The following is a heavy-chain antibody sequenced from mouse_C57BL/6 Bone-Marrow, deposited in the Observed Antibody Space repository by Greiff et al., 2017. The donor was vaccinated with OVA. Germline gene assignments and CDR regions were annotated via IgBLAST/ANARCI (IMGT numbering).Heavy chain of an antibody. D-gene: IGHD2-1*01. CDR1: GYTFTSYW. Sequence: VQLQQPGAELVRPGTSVKLSCKASGYTFTSYWMHWVKQRPGQGLEWIGVIDPSDSYTNYNQKFKGKATLTVDTSSSTAYMQLSNLTSEDSAVYYCARGDYGNPLYWYFDVWGTGTTVTVSS. CDR3: ARGDYGNPLYWYFDV. V-gene: IGHV1-59*01. J-gene: IGHJ1*03. CDR2: IDPSDSYT.